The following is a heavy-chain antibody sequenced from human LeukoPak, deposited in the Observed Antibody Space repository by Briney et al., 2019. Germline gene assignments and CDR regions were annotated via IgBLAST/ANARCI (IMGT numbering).Heavy chain of an antibody. J-gene: IGHJ4*02. Sequence: GGSLRLSCAASGFTFSSYAMSWVRQAPGKGLEWVSAISGSGDSTYYADSVKGRFTISRDNSKNTLYLQMNSLRAEDTAVYYCARAPIAVAGTRQPVDYWGQGTLVTVSS. CDR2: ISGSGDST. V-gene: IGHV3-23*01. D-gene: IGHD6-19*01. CDR3: ARAPIAVAGTRQPVDY. CDR1: GFTFSSYA.